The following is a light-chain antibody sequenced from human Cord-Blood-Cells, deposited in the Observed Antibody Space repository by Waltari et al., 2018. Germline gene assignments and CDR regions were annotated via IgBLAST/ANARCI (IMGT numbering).Light chain of an antibody. CDR2: EGS. CDR1: SSDVGSYNL. CDR3: CSYAGSSTWV. J-gene: IGLJ3*02. V-gene: IGLV2-23*01. Sequence: QSALTQPASVSGSPGQSITISCTGTSSDVGSYNLVSWYQQHPGKAPKLMIYEGSKRPSGVSNRFSASKSGNTASLTISGLQAEHEADYYCCSYAGSSTWVFGGGTKLTVL.